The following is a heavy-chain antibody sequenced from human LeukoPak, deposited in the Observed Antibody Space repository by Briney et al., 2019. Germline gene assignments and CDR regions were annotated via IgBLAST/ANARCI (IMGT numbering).Heavy chain of an antibody. CDR1: GYSFTSYW. J-gene: IGHJ6*02. V-gene: IGHV5-51*01. Sequence: GESLKISCKGSGYSFTSYWIGWVRQMPGKGLEWMGIIYPGDSDTRYSPSFQGQVTISADKSISTAYLQWSSLKASDTAMYYCARGAYYYDSSGYYSFYYYYGMDVWGQGTTVTVSS. CDR3: ARGAYYYDSSGYYSFYYYYGMDV. CDR2: IYPGDSDT. D-gene: IGHD3-22*01.